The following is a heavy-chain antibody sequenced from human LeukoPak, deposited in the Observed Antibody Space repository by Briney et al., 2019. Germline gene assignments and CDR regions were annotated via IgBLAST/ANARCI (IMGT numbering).Heavy chain of an antibody. J-gene: IGHJ4*02. V-gene: IGHV1-18*01. CDR3: ARDRTMVRGVFLGIDY. D-gene: IGHD3-10*01. CDR2: ISAYNGNT. Sequence: ASVKVSCKASGYTFTSYGISWVRQAPGQGLEWMGWISAYNGNTNYAQKLQGRGTMTTDTSTSTAYMELRSLRSDDTAVYYCARDRTMVRGVFLGIDYWGQGTLVTVSS. CDR1: GYTFTSYG.